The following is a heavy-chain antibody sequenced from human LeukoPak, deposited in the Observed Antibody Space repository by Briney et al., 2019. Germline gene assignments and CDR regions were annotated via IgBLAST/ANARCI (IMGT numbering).Heavy chain of an antibody. Sequence: PGGSLRLSCAASGFTVTTNYMSWVRQAPGKGLDWVALSYTSGHTYYTESVKGRFTISRDNSNNTLFLQMNSLRGDDTAMYYCARDGGGGYSYGEFWYFDLWGRGTLVTVSS. CDR2: SYTSGHT. J-gene: IGHJ2*01. D-gene: IGHD5-18*01. CDR3: ARDGGGGYSYGEFWYFDL. V-gene: IGHV3-53*01. CDR1: GFTVTTNY.